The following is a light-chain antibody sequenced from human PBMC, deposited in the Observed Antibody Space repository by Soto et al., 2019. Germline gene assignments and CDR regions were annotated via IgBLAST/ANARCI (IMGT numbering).Light chain of an antibody. CDR3: QSFDTRLNSVV. Sequence: QSMVTQPPSASGALGQRVTISCTGSRSNIGAGYDVHWYQQFPGRAPRLLIFGNNNRPSGVPDRFSGSKSGTSASLDISGLQADDEADYYCQSFDTRLNSVVFGGGTKLTVL. J-gene: IGLJ2*01. V-gene: IGLV1-40*01. CDR1: RSNIGAGYD. CDR2: GNN.